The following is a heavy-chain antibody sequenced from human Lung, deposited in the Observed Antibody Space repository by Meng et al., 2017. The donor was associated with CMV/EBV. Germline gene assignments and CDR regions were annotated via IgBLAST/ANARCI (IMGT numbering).Heavy chain of an antibody. CDR2: IYYGNNK. V-gene: IGHV2-5*02. J-gene: IGHJ2*01. D-gene: IGHD1/OR15-1a*01. CDR3: GHEGRTRYWCFDL. CDR1: GFTVSSRGMD. Sequence: FSGFTVSSRGMDVGWNGQPPGNALKWLAFIYYGNNKRYSTSLESGLTITEDTSKNQVVLTMTNIDPVDTAEYCCGHEGRTRYWCFDLWGHGTLVTVSS.